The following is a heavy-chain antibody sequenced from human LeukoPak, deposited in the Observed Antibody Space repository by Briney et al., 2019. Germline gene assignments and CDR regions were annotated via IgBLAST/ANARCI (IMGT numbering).Heavy chain of an antibody. Sequence: GASVKVSCKASGYTFTGYYMHWVRQAPGQGLEWMGWINPNSGGTNYAQKFQGRVTMTRDTSISTAYMELSRLRSDDTAVYYCARGFHVGSSWSEPPFDYWGQGTLVTVSS. D-gene: IGHD6-13*01. CDR3: ARGFHVGSSWSEPPFDY. CDR2: INPNSGGT. V-gene: IGHV1-2*02. CDR1: GYTFTGYY. J-gene: IGHJ4*02.